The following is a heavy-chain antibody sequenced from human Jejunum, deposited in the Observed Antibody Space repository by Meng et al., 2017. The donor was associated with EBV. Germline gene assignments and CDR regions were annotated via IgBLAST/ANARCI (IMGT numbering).Heavy chain of an antibody. CDR2: LYYAGKA. J-gene: IGHJ5*02. D-gene: IGHD5-12*01. CDR1: GDSVTGYNY. Sequence: VQLQESGPGLGKPSETLSLTCSVSGDSVTGYNYWTWIRQPPGKGLEWIGNLYYAGKAIYKPSLQSRVTISVDTSKNQISLKVTSVTAADTAIYYCARGRGYDYGDSWGQGTLVTVSS. CDR3: ARGRGYDYGDS. V-gene: IGHV4-61*01.